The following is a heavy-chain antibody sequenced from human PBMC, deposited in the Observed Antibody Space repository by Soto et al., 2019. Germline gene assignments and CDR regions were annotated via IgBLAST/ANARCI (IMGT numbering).Heavy chain of an antibody. D-gene: IGHD2-15*01. CDR3: ARGVLGYCSGGSCYGGMDV. V-gene: IGHV3-74*01. J-gene: IGHJ6*02. Sequence: PGGSLRLSCAASGFTFSIYWMHWVRQAPGKGLVWVSRINSDGSSTSYADSVKGRFTISRDNAKNTLYLQMNSLRAEDTAVYYCARGVLGYCSGGSCYGGMDVWGQGTTVTVSS. CDR2: INSDGSST. CDR1: GFTFSIYW.